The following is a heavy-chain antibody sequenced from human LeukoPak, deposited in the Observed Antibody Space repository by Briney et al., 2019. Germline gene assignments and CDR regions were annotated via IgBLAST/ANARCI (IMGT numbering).Heavy chain of an antibody. V-gene: IGHV3-74*01. J-gene: IGHJ6*02. CDR1: GFPFSSYW. CDR3: ARAGFFGCVAVAGYYYYGMDV. Sequence: QPGGSLRLSCAASGFPFSSYWMHWVRQATGKGLVWVSRINSDGSSTGYADSVKGRFTISRDNAKNTLYVQMNSLRAEDTAVYCCARAGFFGCVAVAGYYYYGMDVWGQGTTVTVSS. D-gene: IGHD6-19*01. CDR2: INSDGSST.